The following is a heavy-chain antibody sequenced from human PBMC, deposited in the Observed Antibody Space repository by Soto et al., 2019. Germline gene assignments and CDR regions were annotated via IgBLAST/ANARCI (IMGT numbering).Heavy chain of an antibody. J-gene: IGHJ3*02. Sequence: SETLSLTCAVDGASFSGYYWSWIRQPPGKGLEWIGEINDSGSTNYNPSPKTGSPISVDTSKNQFSLKLSSVTAADTAVYYCARLGIAVAGTSRVSAFDIWGQGTMVTVSS. V-gene: IGHV4-34*01. CDR2: INDSGST. CDR3: ARLGIAVAGTSRVSAFDI. D-gene: IGHD6-19*01. CDR1: GASFSGYY.